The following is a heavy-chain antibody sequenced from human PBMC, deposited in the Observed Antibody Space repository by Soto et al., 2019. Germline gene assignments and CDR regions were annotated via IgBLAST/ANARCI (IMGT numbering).Heavy chain of an antibody. CDR1: CGSISTTNW. CDR3: ATLPPRIVVVVLPFPS. CDR2: IYATRTT. D-gene: IGHD2-15*01. J-gene: IGHJ4*02. V-gene: IGHV4-4*02. Sequence: QLQLPQSGTQLARPSETLSLPCVVYCGSISTTNWWNWVRPTPGQGLVWIGEIYATRTTKDNPSLRNRANISRDKSNNQFALDLRSVTAVDTAIYYVATLPPRIVVVVLPFPSWGQGSLVTVSS.